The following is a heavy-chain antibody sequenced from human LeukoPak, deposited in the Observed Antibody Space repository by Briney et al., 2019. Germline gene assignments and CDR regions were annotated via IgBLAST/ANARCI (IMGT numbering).Heavy chain of an antibody. CDR2: TSSSGSTI. Sequence: PGGSLRLSCAASGFTFSSYEMNWVRQAPGKGLEWVSYTSSSGSTIYYADSVKGRFTISRDNAKNSLYLQMNSLRVEDTAVYYCARDSSGWYHWFDPWGQGTLVTVSS. V-gene: IGHV3-48*03. J-gene: IGHJ5*02. CDR1: GFTFSSYE. D-gene: IGHD6-13*01. CDR3: ARDSSGWYHWFDP.